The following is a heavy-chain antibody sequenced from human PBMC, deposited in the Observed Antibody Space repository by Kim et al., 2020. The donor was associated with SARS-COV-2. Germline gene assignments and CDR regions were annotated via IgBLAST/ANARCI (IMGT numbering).Heavy chain of an antibody. Sequence: APKVQGRVTMTRNTSISTAYMELSSLRSEDTAVYYCARGFTMVRGDWFDPWGQGTLVTVSS. CDR3: ARGFTMVRGDWFDP. J-gene: IGHJ5*02. D-gene: IGHD3-10*01. V-gene: IGHV1-8*01.